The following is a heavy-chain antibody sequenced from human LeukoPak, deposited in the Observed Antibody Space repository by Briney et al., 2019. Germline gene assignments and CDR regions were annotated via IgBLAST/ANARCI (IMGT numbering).Heavy chain of an antibody. D-gene: IGHD5-18*01. CDR2: ISATGGST. CDR1: GFTFSDYA. CDR3: AKGWLTYKYSYGSPLGY. V-gene: IGHV3-64*01. Sequence: GGSLRLSCAASGFTFSDYAIHWVRQTPGKGLEYVSAISATGGSTYYGNSVKGRFIVSRDNSKNTLYLQMNSLRAEDTAVYYCAKGWLTYKYSYGSPLGYWGQGTLVTVSS. J-gene: IGHJ4*02.